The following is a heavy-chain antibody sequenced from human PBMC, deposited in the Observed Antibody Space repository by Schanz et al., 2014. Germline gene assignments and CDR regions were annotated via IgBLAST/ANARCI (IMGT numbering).Heavy chain of an antibody. V-gene: IGHV3-7*01. CDR3: AKYGTGKGVSFEY. CDR1: GFTFSGYW. J-gene: IGHJ4*02. CDR2: IKLDGSEK. Sequence: EVQLVESGGGLVQPGGSLRLSCAASGFTFSGYWMSWVRQAPGEGLVWVANIKLDGSEKYYVDSVKGRFTISRDNAKKSLYLQMNSLTAEDTAVYYCAKYGTGKGVSFEYWGQGTLVTVSS. D-gene: IGHD1-26*01.